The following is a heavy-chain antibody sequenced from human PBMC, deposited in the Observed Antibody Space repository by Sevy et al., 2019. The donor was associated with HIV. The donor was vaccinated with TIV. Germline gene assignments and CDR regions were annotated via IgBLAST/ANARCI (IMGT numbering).Heavy chain of an antibody. D-gene: IGHD3-22*01. V-gene: IGHV3-23*01. J-gene: IGHJ3*02. Sequence: GGSLRLSCKPSGFTFITYAMNWVRQAPGKGLEWVSTIYGSGGATYYADSVKGRFTISRDNSKNTLYLQMNSLRTEDSAVYYCAGGRYDSSGSFDAFDIWDQGTMVTVSS. CDR2: IYGSGGAT. CDR1: GFTFITYA. CDR3: AGGRYDSSGSFDAFDI.